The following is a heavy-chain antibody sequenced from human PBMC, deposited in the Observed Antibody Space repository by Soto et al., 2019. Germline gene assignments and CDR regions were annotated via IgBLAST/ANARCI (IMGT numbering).Heavy chain of an antibody. J-gene: IGHJ4*02. CDR2: VIPNLGVT. CDR3: ARDKQYCSDTSCPDFDY. D-gene: IGHD2-15*01. Sequence: QVQLVQSGAEVKKPGSSVKVSCKASGGTLSSYTFSWVRQAPGQGLEWMGRVIPNLGVTNYAKKFQGRFTIVVDTSTNSDYIDLNSLRYDDTSVYYCARDKQYCSDTSCPDFDYCGQGTLVTVSS. CDR1: GGTLSSYT. V-gene: IGHV1-69*08.